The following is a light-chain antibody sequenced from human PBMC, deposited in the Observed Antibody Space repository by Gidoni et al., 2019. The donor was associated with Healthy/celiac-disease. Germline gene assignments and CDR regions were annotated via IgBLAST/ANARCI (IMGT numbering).Light chain of an antibody. J-gene: IGKJ3*01. V-gene: IGKV1-39*01. CDR3: QQSYSTPHT. CDR2: AAS. CDR1: QSISSY. Sequence: DIQMTPSPSSLSASVGDRVTITCRASQSISSYLNWYQQKPGKAPKLLLYAASRLQSGVPSRFSGSGSGTDFTLTISSLQPEDFATYYCQQSYSTPHTFGPGTKVDIK.